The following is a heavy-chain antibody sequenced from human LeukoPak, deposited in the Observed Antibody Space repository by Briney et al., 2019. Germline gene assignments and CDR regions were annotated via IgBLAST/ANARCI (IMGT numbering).Heavy chain of an antibody. CDR3: AKDPLPYSSSWYKWFDP. CDR2: ISGSGGST. J-gene: IGHJ5*02. CDR1: GFTFSSYA. Sequence: GGSLRLSCAASGFTFSSYAMRWVRQARGKGLEWVSAISGSGGSTYYADSVKGRFTISRDNSKNTLYLQMNSLRAEDTAVYYCAKDPLPYSSSWYKWFDPWGQGTLVTVSS. V-gene: IGHV3-23*01. D-gene: IGHD6-13*01.